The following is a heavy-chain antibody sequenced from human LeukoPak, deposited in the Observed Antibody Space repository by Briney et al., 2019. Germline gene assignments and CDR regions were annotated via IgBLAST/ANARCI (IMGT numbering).Heavy chain of an antibody. CDR1: GFTFSGYW. V-gene: IGHV3-7*01. CDR2: IKQDGSEK. Sequence: GGSLRLSCAASGFTFSGYWMSWVRQAPGKGMECVANIKQDGSEKYYVDSVKGRFTISRDNAKHSLYLQMNSLRAEDTAVYYCARERGMRYYYDSSGYYADYWGQGTLVTVSS. D-gene: IGHD3-22*01. CDR3: ARERGMRYYYDSSGYYADY. J-gene: IGHJ4*02.